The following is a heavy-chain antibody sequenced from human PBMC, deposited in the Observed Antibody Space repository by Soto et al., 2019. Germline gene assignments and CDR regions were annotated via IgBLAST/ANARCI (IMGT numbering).Heavy chain of an antibody. D-gene: IGHD2-2*01. CDR3: AKDSNVVVPAATTFDY. J-gene: IGHJ4*02. CDR1: GFTFSSYA. Sequence: GGSLRLSCAASGFTFSSYAMSWVRQAPGKGLEWVSAISGSGGSTYYADSVKGRFTISRDNSKNTLYLQMNSLRAEDTAVYYCAKDSNVVVPAATTFDYWGQGTLVTVSS. V-gene: IGHV3-23*01. CDR2: ISGSGGST.